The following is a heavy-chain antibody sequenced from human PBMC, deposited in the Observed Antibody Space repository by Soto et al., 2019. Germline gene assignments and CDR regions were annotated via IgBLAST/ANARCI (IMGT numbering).Heavy chain of an antibody. Sequence: EVQLLESGGGLVQPGGSLRLSCAASGFTFSNYAMSWVRQAPGKGLEWVSTISTSGGSTYSADSVKGRFTISRDNSKNTLYLQMNGLRAEDTAVYYCARDGLGAYTYGSYYFDYWGQGTLGHRLL. V-gene: IGHV3-23*01. CDR1: GFTFSNYA. J-gene: IGHJ4*02. CDR2: ISTSGGST. D-gene: IGHD5-18*01. CDR3: ARDGLGAYTYGSYYFDY.